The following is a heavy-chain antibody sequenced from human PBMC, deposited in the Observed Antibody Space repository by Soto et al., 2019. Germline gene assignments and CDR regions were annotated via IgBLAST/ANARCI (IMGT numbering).Heavy chain of an antibody. D-gene: IGHD5-12*01. Sequence: SVKVSCQAAGDSFSNYPITWVRQAPGEGLEWMGGSIPILGTANYAQKFQGRVTISVDESTSTAYMELSSLRSEDTAVYYCARGRGYSGDDHYYYFDMDVWGQGTTVTVSS. J-gene: IGHJ6*02. CDR3: ARGRGYSGDDHYYYFDMDV. V-gene: IGHV1-69*01. CDR1: GDSFSNYP. CDR2: SIPILGTA.